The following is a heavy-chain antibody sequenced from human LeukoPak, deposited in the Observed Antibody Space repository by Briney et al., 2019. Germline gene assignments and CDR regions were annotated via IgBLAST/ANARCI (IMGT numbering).Heavy chain of an antibody. J-gene: IGHJ4*02. D-gene: IGHD6-19*01. CDR2: INHSGST. Sequence: TSETLPLTCAVYGGSFSGYYWSWIRQPPGKGLEWIGEINHSGSTNYNPSLKSRVTISVDTSKNQFSLKLSSVTAADTAVYYCARIDRAVAGTIDYWGQGTLVTVSS. CDR1: GGSFSGYY. CDR3: ARIDRAVAGTIDY. V-gene: IGHV4-34*01.